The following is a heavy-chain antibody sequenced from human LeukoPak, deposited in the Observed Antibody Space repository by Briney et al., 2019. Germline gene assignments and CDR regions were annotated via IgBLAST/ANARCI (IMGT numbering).Heavy chain of an antibody. Sequence: ASVKVSCKASGYTFTSYGISWVRQAPGQGLEWMGGIIPIFGTANYAQKFQGRVTITADESTSTAYMELSSLRSEDTAVYYCARGIVGEWFDYWGQGTLVTVSS. CDR2: IIPIFGTA. D-gene: IGHD1-26*01. V-gene: IGHV1-69*13. CDR1: GYTFTSYG. J-gene: IGHJ4*02. CDR3: ARGIVGEWFDY.